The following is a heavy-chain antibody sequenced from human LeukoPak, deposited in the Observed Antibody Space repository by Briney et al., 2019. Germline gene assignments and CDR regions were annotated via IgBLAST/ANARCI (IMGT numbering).Heavy chain of an antibody. CDR2: INPNSGGT. D-gene: IGHD1-26*01. Sequence: GASVKVSCKASGHTFTGYYMHWVRQAPGQGLEWMGWINPNSGGTNYAQKFQGRVTMTRDTSISTVYMEMSRLRYDDTAVYYCARGSIVGATFDYFDYWGQGTLVTVSS. CDR3: ARGSIVGATFDYFDY. J-gene: IGHJ4*02. V-gene: IGHV1-2*02. CDR1: GHTFTGYY.